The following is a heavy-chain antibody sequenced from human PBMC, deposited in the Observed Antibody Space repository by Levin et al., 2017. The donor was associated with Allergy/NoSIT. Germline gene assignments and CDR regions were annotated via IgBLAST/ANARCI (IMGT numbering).Heavy chain of an antibody. D-gene: IGHD6-6*01. V-gene: IGHV4-34*01. Sequence: SETLSLTCAVYGGSFSGYYWSWIRQPPGKGLEWIGEINHSGSTNYNPSLKSRVTISVDTSKNQFSLKLSSVTAADTAVYYCARGAGRIAARPGYYYGMDVWGQGTTVTVSS. CDR2: INHSGST. CDR1: GGSFSGYY. CDR3: ARGAGRIAARPGYYYGMDV. J-gene: IGHJ6*02.